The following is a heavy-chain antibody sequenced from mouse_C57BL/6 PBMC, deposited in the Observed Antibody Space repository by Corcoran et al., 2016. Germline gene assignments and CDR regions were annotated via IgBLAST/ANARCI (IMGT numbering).Heavy chain of an antibody. D-gene: IGHD2-5*01. V-gene: IGHV9-3*01. CDR2: INTYSGVR. Sequence: QSHLKQSGSELKKLGETVKIAFKATVYTLSTYGLSWVKPAPGKDFKCMALINTYSGVRTYADDFKGRFTFSVDTSASTAFTQINDLRYEDTGTYCCLRDSNWYVDVWGTGTTVIFSS. CDR1: VYTLSTYG. CDR3: LRDSNWYVDV. J-gene: IGHJ1*03.